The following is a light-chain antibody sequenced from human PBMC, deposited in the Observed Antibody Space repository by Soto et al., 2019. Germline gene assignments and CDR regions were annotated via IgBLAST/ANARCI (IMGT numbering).Light chain of an antibody. Sequence: QSVLTQPASVSGSPGQSITISCTGTSSDVGGYNYVSWYQQHPGKAPKLMIYEVSNRPSGVSNRFSGSKSGNTASLTISGLQAEDEADYYCSSYTSSSIPYVFGTGTKVIVL. V-gene: IGLV2-14*01. CDR3: SSYTSSSIPYV. J-gene: IGLJ1*01. CDR2: EVS. CDR1: SSDVGGYNY.